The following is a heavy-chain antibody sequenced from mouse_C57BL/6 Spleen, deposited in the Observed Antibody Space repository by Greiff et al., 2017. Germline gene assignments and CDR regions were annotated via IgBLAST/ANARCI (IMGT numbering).Heavy chain of an antibody. CDR2: FYPGSGSI. Sequence: VNVVESGAELVKPGASVKLSCKASGYTFTEYTIHWVKQRSGQGLEWIGWFYPGSGSIKYNEKFKDKATLTADKSSSTVYMELSRLTSEDSAVYFCARHEGYDYEGSAMDYWVQGTSVTVSS. D-gene: IGHD2-4*01. CDR1: GYTFTEYT. CDR3: ARHEGYDYEGSAMDY. V-gene: IGHV1-62-2*01. J-gene: IGHJ4*01.